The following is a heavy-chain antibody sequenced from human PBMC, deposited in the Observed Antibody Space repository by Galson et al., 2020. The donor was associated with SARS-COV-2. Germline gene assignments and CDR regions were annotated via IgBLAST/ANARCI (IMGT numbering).Heavy chain of an antibody. CDR1: GFPFSSYA. D-gene: IGHD3-10*01. CDR2: IPSDGSNK. J-gene: IGHJ6*03. V-gene: IGHV3-30*04. CDR3: ARSSGYYYMDV. Sequence: HLGESLKSSCAAPGFPFSSYAMHWVRPAPGKGLEWVAVIPSDGSNKHYADSVKGRFTITRDNSKNTLHLQMNSLRAEDTAVYYCARSSGYYYMDVWGKGTTVTVAS.